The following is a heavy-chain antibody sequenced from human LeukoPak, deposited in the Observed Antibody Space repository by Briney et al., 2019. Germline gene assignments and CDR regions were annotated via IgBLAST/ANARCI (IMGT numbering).Heavy chain of an antibody. CDR2: ISYDGSNR. Sequence: GGSLRLSCAASGFTFSSYAMHWVRQAPGKGLEWVAVISYDGSNRYYADSVKGRFTISRDNSKNTLYLQMNSLRAEDTAVYSCARGGVYRFPPTAEYFQHWGQGTLVTVSS. CDR3: ARGGVYRFPPTAEYFQH. J-gene: IGHJ1*01. CDR1: GFTFSSYA. D-gene: IGHD1-26*01. V-gene: IGHV3-30*04.